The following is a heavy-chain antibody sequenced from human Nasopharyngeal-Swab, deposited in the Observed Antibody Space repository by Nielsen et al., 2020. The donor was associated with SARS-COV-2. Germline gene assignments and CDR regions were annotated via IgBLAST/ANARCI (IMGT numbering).Heavy chain of an antibody. CDR1: GFTFSSYG. CDR2: ISYDGSNK. D-gene: IGHD6-19*01. Sequence: GGSLRLSCAASGFTFSSYGMHWVRQAPGKGLEWVAVISYDGSNKYYADSVKGRFTISRDNSKNTLYLQMNSLRAEDTAVYYCAKVGTVAGTYIGMDVWGQGTTVTVSS. V-gene: IGHV3-30*18. CDR3: AKVGTVAGTYIGMDV. J-gene: IGHJ6*02.